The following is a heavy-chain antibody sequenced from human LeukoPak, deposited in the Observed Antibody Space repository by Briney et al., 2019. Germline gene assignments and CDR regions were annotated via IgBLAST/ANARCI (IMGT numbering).Heavy chain of an antibody. CDR2: INNNGGET. CDR3: ARGEQLYYFDY. J-gene: IGHJ4*02. D-gene: IGHD6-13*01. CDR1: GFTFSTYA. Sequence: GGSLRLSCAASGFTFSTYAMSWVRQAPGKGLEWVSGINNNGGETYYADSVKGRFTISRDNSKNTLYLQMNSLRAEDTAVYYCARGEQLYYFDYWGQGTLVTVSS. V-gene: IGHV3-23*01.